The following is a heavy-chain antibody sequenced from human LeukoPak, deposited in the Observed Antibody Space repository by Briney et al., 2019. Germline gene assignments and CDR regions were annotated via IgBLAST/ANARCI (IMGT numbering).Heavy chain of an antibody. CDR3: ARGGYSSTLYGRYQH. CDR1: GFTFSSYG. Sequence: GGSLRLSCAASGFTFSSYGMHWVRQAPGKGLEWVSSISSSTSYIYYADSVKGRFTISRDNAKNSLYLQMNSLRAEDTAVYYCARGGYSSTLYGRYQHWGQGTLVTVSP. V-gene: IGHV3-21*01. CDR2: ISSSTSYI. J-gene: IGHJ1*01. D-gene: IGHD6-13*01.